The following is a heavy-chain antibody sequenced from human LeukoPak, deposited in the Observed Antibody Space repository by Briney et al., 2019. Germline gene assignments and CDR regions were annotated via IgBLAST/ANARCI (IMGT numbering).Heavy chain of an antibody. D-gene: IGHD1-1*01. V-gene: IGHV4-39*07. Sequence: SETLSLTCTVSGGSISSSSYYWGWIRQPPGKGLEWIGSIYYSGSTYYNPSLKSRVTISVDTSKNQFSLKLSSVTAADTAMYYCARGWVGPTGTNDAFDIWGQGTMVTVSS. CDR1: GGSISSSSYY. CDR2: IYYSGST. CDR3: ARGWVGPTGTNDAFDI. J-gene: IGHJ3*02.